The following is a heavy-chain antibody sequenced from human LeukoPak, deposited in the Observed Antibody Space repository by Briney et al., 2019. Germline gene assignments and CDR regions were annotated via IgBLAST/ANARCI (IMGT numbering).Heavy chain of an antibody. CDR2: IYYSGST. D-gene: IGHD3-16*01. CDR3: ARQRLRLGEPFDY. CDR1: GGSISSYY. J-gene: IGHJ4*02. V-gene: IGHV4-59*08. Sequence: PSVTLSLTCTVSGGSISSYYWSWIRQPPGKGLEWIGYIYYSGSTNYNPSLKSRVTISVDTSKNQFSLELSSVTAADTAVYYCARQRLRLGEPFDYWGQGTLVTVSS.